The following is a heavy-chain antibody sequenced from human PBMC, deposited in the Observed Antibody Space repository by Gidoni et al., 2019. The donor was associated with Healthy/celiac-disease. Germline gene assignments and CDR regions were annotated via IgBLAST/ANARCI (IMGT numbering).Heavy chain of an antibody. J-gene: IGHJ4*02. CDR3: AKAVSSYGFPVRFDY. V-gene: IGHV3-23*01. CDR2: ISGSGGST. CDR1: GFPFGSYA. Sequence: EVQLLESGGGLVQPGGSLRLSCAASGFPFGSYAMSGVRQAPGKGLEWFSAISGSGGSTYYADSVKGRFTISRDNSKNTLYLQMNSLRAEDTAVYYCAKAVSSYGFPVRFDYWGQGTLVTVSS. D-gene: IGHD5-18*01.